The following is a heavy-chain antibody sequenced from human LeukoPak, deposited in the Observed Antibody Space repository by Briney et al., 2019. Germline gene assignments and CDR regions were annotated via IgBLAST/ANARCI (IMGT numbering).Heavy chain of an antibody. D-gene: IGHD5-18*01. CDR2: IRYDGSNK. Sequence: GGSLRLSCAASGFTFSSYGMHWVRQAPGKGLEWVAFIRYDGSNKYYADSVKGRFTISRDNSKNTLYLQMNGLRAEDTAVYYCARVGFGYSYGYLFDYWGQGTLVTVSS. J-gene: IGHJ4*02. V-gene: IGHV3-30*02. CDR1: GFTFSSYG. CDR3: ARVGFGYSYGYLFDY.